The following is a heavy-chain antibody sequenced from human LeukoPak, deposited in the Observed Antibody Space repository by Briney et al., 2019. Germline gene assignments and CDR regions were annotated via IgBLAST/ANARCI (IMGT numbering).Heavy chain of an antibody. V-gene: IGHV4-39*07. CDR3: ATMSPYSFGGVIVKGNFDY. Sequence: PSETLSLTCTVSGSSISSSSYYWGWIRQPPGKGLEWIGSIYYSGSTYYHPCLKSRVTISVDTSKNQFSLKLSSVTAADTAVYYCATMSPYSFGGVIVKGNFDYWGQGTLVTVSS. D-gene: IGHD3-16*02. CDR2: IYYSGST. CDR1: GSSISSSSYY. J-gene: IGHJ4*02.